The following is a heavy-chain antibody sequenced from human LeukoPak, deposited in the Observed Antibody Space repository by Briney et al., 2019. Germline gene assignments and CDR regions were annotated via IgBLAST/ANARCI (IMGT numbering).Heavy chain of an antibody. CDR2: IYSGDSET. Sequence: GESLKISCKGSGYSFTSYWISWVRQMPGKGLEWMGIIYSGDSETRYSPSFQGQVTISGDKSISTAYLQWSSLKASDTALYYCATASSGWYLDNWGQGTLVTVSS. CDR3: ATASSGWYLDN. V-gene: IGHV5-51*01. CDR1: GYSFTSYW. D-gene: IGHD6-19*01. J-gene: IGHJ4*02.